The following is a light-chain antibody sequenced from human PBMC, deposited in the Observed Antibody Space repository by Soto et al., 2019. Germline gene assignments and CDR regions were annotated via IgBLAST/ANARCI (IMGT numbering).Light chain of an antibody. Sequence: QSVLTQPPSVSGAPGQRVTISCTGNNSNLGAGYDVHWYQQLPGAAPKLVIFGNRNRPSGVPERFSGSKSGTSASLAITGLRSDDEADYYCATWDDDLYTPIIGGGTKLTVL. V-gene: IGLV1-40*01. CDR1: NSNLGAGYD. J-gene: IGLJ2*01. CDR2: GNR. CDR3: ATWDDDLYTPI.